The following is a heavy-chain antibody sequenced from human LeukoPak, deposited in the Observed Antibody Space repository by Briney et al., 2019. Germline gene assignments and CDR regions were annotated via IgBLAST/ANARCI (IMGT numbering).Heavy chain of an antibody. CDR2: INHSGST. CDR3: ARAPIVLVVYASGGRFDP. Sequence: SETLSLTCAVYGGSFSGYYWSWIRQPLGKGLEWIGEINHSGSTNYNPSLKSRVTISVDTSKNQFSLKLSSVTAADTAVYYCARAPIVLVVYASGGRFDPWGQGTLVTVSS. V-gene: IGHV4-34*01. J-gene: IGHJ5*02. CDR1: GGSFSGYY. D-gene: IGHD2-8*02.